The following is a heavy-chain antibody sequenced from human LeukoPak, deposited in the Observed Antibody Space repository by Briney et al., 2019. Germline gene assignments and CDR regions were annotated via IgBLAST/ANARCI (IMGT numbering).Heavy chain of an antibody. Sequence: GGSLRLSCAASGFTFSSYDMQWVRQVIGKGLEWVSAIGIAGDTHYSGSVKGRFTISRENARNSLYLQMNSLRAGDTAVYYCARDPSGRGMDVWGQGTTVTVSS. D-gene: IGHD6-19*01. CDR2: IGIAGDT. J-gene: IGHJ6*02. CDR3: ARDPSGRGMDV. CDR1: GFTFSSYD. V-gene: IGHV3-13*01.